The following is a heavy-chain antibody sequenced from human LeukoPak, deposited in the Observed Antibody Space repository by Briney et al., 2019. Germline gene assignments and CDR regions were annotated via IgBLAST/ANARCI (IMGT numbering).Heavy chain of an antibody. CDR1: GGSISSYY. D-gene: IGHD3-9*01. CDR3: AKGFDPDGY. CDR2: ISPSRTST. Sequence: ETLSLTCTVSGGSISSYYWSWVRQAPGKGLEWVSAISPSRTSTYYADSVKGRFTISRDDSKNMLYLQLNSLRAEDTAVYYCAKGFDPDGYWGQGTLVTVSS. J-gene: IGHJ4*02. V-gene: IGHV3-23*01.